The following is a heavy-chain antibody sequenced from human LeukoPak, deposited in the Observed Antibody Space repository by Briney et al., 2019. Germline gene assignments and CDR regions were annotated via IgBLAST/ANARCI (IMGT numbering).Heavy chain of an antibody. V-gene: IGHV3-23*01. CDR3: AKVRCSSTSCDSRGSQFDY. Sequence: PGGTLRLSCAASGFTFNSYGMTWVRQAPGKGLEWVSAISGSGGSTYYADSVKGRFTISRDNSKNTLYLQMNSLRAEDTAVYYCAKVRCSSTSCDSRGSQFDYWGQGTLVTVSS. CDR2: ISGSGGST. D-gene: IGHD2-2*02. CDR1: GFTFNSYG. J-gene: IGHJ4*02.